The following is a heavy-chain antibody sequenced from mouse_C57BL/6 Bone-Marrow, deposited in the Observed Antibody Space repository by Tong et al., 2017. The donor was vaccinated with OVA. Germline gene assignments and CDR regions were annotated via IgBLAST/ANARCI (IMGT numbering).Heavy chain of an antibody. CDR3: NACPSTS. CDR2: IDPENGDT. Sequence: EVQLQESGAELVRSGASVKLSCTASGFNIKDYYMHWVKQRPEQGLEWIGWIDPENGDTEYAPKFQGKATMTADTSSNTAYLQLSSLTSEDTAVYYCNACPSTSWGQGTTLAVSS. V-gene: IGHV14-4*02. J-gene: IGHJ2*01. CDR1: GFNIKDYY. D-gene: IGHD2-1*01.